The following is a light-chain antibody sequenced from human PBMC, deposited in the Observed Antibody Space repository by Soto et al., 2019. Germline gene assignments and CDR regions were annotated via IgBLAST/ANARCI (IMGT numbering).Light chain of an antibody. CDR3: HQRQSWPRT. Sequence: EILLTQSPVTLSLSPGQRATLSCRASQSISTYLAWYQVKPGQAPRLLIYDASSRATGIPARFSGSGSGTDFTLTISSLEPEDFAVYYCHQRQSWPRTFGQGTKVDIK. V-gene: IGKV3-11*01. J-gene: IGKJ1*01. CDR1: QSISTY. CDR2: DAS.